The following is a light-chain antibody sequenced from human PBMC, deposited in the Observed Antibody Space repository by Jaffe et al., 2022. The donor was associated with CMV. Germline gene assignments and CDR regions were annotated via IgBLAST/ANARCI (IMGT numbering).Light chain of an antibody. CDR3: SSYTHNTFLKL. Sequence: QSALTQPASVSGSPGQSITISCSGTSTDVGFYNFVSWYQQHPGEAPKLIIYDVSNRPSGVSNRFSGSKSGKTASLTISGLQAEDEAVYYCSSYTHNTFLKLFGGGTKVTVL. CDR2: DVS. CDR1: STDVGFYNF. V-gene: IGLV2-14*03. J-gene: IGLJ3*02.